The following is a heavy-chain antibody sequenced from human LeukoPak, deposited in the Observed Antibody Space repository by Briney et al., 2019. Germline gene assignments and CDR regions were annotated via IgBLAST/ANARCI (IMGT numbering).Heavy chain of an antibody. V-gene: IGHV4-59*01. D-gene: IGHD6-13*01. CDR1: GGSISSYY. CDR3: ARGSDSSSWDY. J-gene: IGHJ4*02. CDR2: IYYSGST. Sequence: SETLSLTCTASGGSISSYYWSWIRQPPGKGLEWIGYIYYSGSTNYNPSLKSRVTISVDTSKNQFSLKLSSVTAADTAVYYCARGSDSSSWDYWGQGTLVTVSS.